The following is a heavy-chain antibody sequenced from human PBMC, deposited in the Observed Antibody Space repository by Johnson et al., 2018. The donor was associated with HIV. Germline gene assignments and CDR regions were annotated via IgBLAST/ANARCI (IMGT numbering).Heavy chain of an antibody. CDR3: ARDGRDMVTRGSFDV. Sequence: QVQLVESGGGVVQPGGSLRLSCAASGFTFSSYGMHWVRKAPGKGLEWVAFIRYDGSNKYYADSVKGRFTISSDNSKNTLYLQMNSLRAEDTAVYYCARDGRDMVTRGSFDVWGQGTVVTVSS. J-gene: IGHJ3*01. CDR2: IRYDGSNK. V-gene: IGHV3-30*02. CDR1: GFTFSSYG. D-gene: IGHD5-18*01.